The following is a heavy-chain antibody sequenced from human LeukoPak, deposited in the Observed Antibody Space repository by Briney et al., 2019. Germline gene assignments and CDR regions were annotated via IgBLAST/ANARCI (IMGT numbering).Heavy chain of an antibody. CDR1: GFTFSSYW. Sequence: GGSLRLSCAASGFTFSSYWMHWVRQAPGKGLVWVSRINSDGSSTSYADSVKGRFTISRDNAKNTLYLQMNSLRAEDTAVYYCARVEVNDGSMDRGVIITGGLDYWGQGTLVTVSS. CDR3: ARVEVNDGSMDRGVIITGGLDY. V-gene: IGHV3-74*01. CDR2: INSDGSST. D-gene: IGHD3-10*01. J-gene: IGHJ4*02.